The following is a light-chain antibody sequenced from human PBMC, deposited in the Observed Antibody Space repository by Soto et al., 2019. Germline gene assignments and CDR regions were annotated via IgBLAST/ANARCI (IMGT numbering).Light chain of an antibody. CDR2: GAS. CDR3: QQFNAYPLT. V-gene: IGKV1-9*01. CDR1: QGISDY. J-gene: IGKJ4*01. Sequence: DIHLTQSPSFLSASVGDRVTISCRASQGISDYLAWYQQKPGKAPKLLIYGASTLQIGVPSRFSGSASGTDFTLTISSLQPEDFATYFCQQFNAYPLTFGGGTKLEIK.